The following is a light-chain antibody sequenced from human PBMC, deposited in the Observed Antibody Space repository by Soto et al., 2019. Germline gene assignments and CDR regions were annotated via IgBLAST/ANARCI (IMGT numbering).Light chain of an antibody. V-gene: IGLV2-14*01. J-gene: IGLJ2*01. CDR1: SSDVGNYNY. CDR2: DVS. CDR3: SSYTTYSTLVV. Sequence: SALTQPASVSGSPGQSITISCTGTSSDVGNYNYVSWYQQHPGKAPQLMIYDVSNRPSGVSNRFSGSKSGNTASLTISGLQAEDEAHYYCSSYTTYSTLVVFGGGTKVTVL.